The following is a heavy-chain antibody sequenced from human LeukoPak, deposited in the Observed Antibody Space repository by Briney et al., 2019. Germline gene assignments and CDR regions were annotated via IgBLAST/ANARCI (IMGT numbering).Heavy chain of an antibody. D-gene: IGHD3-3*01. CDR1: GGSISSYY. CDR3: ARAGVRTSFDY. J-gene: IGHJ4*02. Sequence: SETLSLTCTVSGGSISSYYWSWIRQPPGKGLEWIGYIYYSGSTNYNPSLKSRVTISVDTSKNQFSLKLSSVTAADTAAYYCARAGVRTSFDYWGQGTLVTVSS. V-gene: IGHV4-59*01. CDR2: IYYSGST.